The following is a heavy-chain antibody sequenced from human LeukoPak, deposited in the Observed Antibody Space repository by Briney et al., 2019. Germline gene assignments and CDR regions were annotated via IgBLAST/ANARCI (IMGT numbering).Heavy chain of an antibody. CDR1: GYTFTGYY. V-gene: IGHV1-2*02. CDR3: ARSGYDSISFDY. D-gene: IGHD5-12*01. Sequence: GASVNVSCKASGYTFTGYYMHWVRQAPGQGLEGMGWINPNSGGTNYAQKFQGRVTMTRRTSIRTAYMELSRLRSDDTAVYYCARSGYDSISFDYWGQGTLGTVSS. J-gene: IGHJ4*02. CDR2: INPNSGGT.